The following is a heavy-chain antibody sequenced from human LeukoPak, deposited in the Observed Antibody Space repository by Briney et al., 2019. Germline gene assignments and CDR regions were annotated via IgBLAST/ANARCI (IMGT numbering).Heavy chain of an antibody. CDR3: AILQRERRPYYYGMDV. J-gene: IGHJ6*04. V-gene: IGHV3-21*01. D-gene: IGHD1-1*01. CDR1: GFTCSSYS. Sequence: GGSLRLSCAASGFTCSSYSMNWVRQGPGKGLEWVSSISSSSSYIYYADSVKGRFTISRDNAKNSLYLQMNSLRAEDTAVYYCAILQRERRPYYYGMDVWGKGTTVTVSS. CDR2: ISSSSSYI.